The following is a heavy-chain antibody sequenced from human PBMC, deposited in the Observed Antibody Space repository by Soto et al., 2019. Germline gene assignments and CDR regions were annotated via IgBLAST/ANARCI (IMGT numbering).Heavy chain of an antibody. V-gene: IGHV4-4*02. CDR1: GDSISSSYW. CDR3: ARRYRYVSMDV. J-gene: IGHJ6*02. D-gene: IGHD5-18*01. CDR2: IYHSGST. Sequence: QVQLQESGPGLVKPSGTLSLTCAVSGDSISSSYWWSWVRQPPGKGLEWIGEIYHSGSTNYNPSLKSXXTXSXXKSKNPFSLKLCSVTAADTAVYYCARRYRYVSMDVWGQGTTVTVSS.